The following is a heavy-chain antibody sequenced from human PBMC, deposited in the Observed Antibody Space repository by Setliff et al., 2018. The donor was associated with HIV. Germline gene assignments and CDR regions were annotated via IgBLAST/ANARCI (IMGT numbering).Heavy chain of an antibody. CDR1: GGSISSYY. Sequence: SETLSLTCTVSGGSISSYYWSWIRQPPGKGLEWLGHIYSSGRTNYNPSLKSRVTIPVDTSKNQFSLKLYSVTAADTAVYYCARAYFGSGIYYWGQGTLVTVPS. J-gene: IGHJ4*02. V-gene: IGHV4-4*09. D-gene: IGHD3-10*01. CDR3: ARAYFGSGIYY. CDR2: IYSSGRT.